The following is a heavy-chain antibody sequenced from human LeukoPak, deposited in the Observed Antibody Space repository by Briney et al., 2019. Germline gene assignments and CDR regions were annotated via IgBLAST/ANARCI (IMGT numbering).Heavy chain of an antibody. CDR3: ARELSSGYQIGY. V-gene: IGHV3-30*04. Sequence: PGRSLTLSCAASGFTFSSYAMHWVRQAPGKGLEGVALISYDGHNKYYADSVKGRFTISRDNSKNTLYLQMNSLRAEDTAVYYCARELSSGYQIGYWGQGTLVTVSS. J-gene: IGHJ4*02. D-gene: IGHD3-22*01. CDR1: GFTFSSYA. CDR2: ISYDGHNK.